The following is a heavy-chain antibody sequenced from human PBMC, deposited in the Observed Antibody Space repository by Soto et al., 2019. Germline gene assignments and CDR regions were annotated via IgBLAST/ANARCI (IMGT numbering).Heavy chain of an antibody. J-gene: IGHJ3*02. V-gene: IGHV3-21*01. CDR1: GFTFSSYS. CDR3: ARDLNYYDSSGYYHADAFDI. Sequence: PGGSLRLSCAASGFTFSSYSMNWVRQAPGKGLEWVSSISSSSSYIYYADSVKGRFTISRDNAKNSLYLQMNSLRAEDTAVYYCARDLNYYDSSGYYHADAFDIWCQGTMVTVSS. CDR2: ISSSSSYI. D-gene: IGHD3-22*01.